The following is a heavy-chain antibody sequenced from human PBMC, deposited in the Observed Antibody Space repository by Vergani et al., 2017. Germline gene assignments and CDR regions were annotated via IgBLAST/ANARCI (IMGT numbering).Heavy chain of an antibody. D-gene: IGHD3-10*01. CDR2: IYWNDDK. J-gene: IGHJ5*02. CDR1: GFSLSTSGVG. CDR3: AHSLHYYGSGSYYRKSVRFDP. Sequence: QITLKESGPTLVKPTQTLTLTCTFSGFSLSTSGVGVGWIRQPPGKALEWLALIYWNDDKAYSPSLKSRLTITKDTSKNQVVLTMTNMDPVDTATYYCAHSLHYYGSGSYYRKSVRFDPWGQGTLVTVSS. V-gene: IGHV2-5*01.